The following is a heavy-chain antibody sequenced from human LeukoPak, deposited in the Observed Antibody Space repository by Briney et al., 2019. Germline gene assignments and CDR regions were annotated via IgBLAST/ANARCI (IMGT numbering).Heavy chain of an antibody. CDR3: HVRLGELSLIT. V-gene: IGHV3-48*03. D-gene: IGHD3-16*02. CDR2: ISPSGDTI. Sequence: PGGSLRLSCAASGFTFSSYAMSWVRQAPGKGLEWVSYISPSGDTIYYGDSVKGRFTISRDNDKNSLFLQMNSLRAEDTAVYYCHVRLGELSLITWGQGTLVTVSS. CDR1: GFTFSSYA. J-gene: IGHJ4*02.